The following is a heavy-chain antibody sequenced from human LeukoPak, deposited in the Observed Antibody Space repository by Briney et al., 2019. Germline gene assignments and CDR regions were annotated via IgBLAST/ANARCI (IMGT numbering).Heavy chain of an antibody. D-gene: IGHD5-24*01. CDR3: ARALRGYYYYYMDV. J-gene: IGHJ6*03. V-gene: IGHV3-30*02. Sequence: GGSLRLSCAASRFTFTNYWMTWVRQAPGKGLEWVAFIRYDGSNKYYADSVKGRFTISRDNAKNSLYLQMNSLRAEDTAVYYCARALRGYYYYYMDVWGKGTTVTISS. CDR2: IRYDGSNK. CDR1: RFTFTNYW.